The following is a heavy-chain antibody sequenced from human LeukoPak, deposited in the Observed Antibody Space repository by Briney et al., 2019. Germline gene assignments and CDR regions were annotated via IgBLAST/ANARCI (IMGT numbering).Heavy chain of an antibody. J-gene: IGHJ4*02. Sequence: GGSLRLSCSASGFTFSSLGMHWVRQAPGKGLEHVSTIGSDGDSTYYADSVKDRFTISRDNSKNTLYLQLNSLRPEDTAVYYCARDQLAYSGYDTLFDYWGQGTLVTVSS. D-gene: IGHD5-12*01. V-gene: IGHV3-64*04. CDR1: GFTFSSLG. CDR3: ARDQLAYSGYDTLFDY. CDR2: IGSDGDST.